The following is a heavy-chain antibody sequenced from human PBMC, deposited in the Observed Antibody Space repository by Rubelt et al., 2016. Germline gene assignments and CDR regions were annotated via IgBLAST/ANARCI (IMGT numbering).Heavy chain of an antibody. CDR1: GGSISSSNW. D-gene: IGHD6-19*01. J-gene: IGHJ4*02. CDR3: AGRPAGLGDY. Sequence: QVQLQESGPGLVKPSGTLSLTCAVSGGSISSSNWWSWVRQPPGKGLEWIGEIYHSGSTNYNPACKSRVTRSVETSKNQFSRRLSAVTAAETAVYYCAGRPAGLGDYWGQGTLVTVSS. V-gene: IGHV4-4*02. CDR2: IYHSGST.